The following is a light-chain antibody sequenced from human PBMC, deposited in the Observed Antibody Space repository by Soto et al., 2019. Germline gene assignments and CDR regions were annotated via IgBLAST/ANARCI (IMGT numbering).Light chain of an antibody. CDR1: QSLLHSNGYNY. Sequence: DNVMTQYPLALPVTXGHPAPISCTSRQSLLHSNGYNYLDWYLQKPGQSPQLLIYLGSNRASGVPDRFSGSGSGTDFTLKISRVEAEDVGVYYCMQALQTPIPFGQGTRLEI. J-gene: IGKJ5*01. CDR2: LGS. V-gene: IGKV2-28*01. CDR3: MQALQTPIP.